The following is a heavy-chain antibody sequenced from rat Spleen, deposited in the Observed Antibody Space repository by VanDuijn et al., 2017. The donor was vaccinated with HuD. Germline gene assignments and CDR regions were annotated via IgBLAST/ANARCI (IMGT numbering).Heavy chain of an antibody. D-gene: IGHD1-12*02. V-gene: IGHV2-30*01. J-gene: IGHJ2*01. CDR3: ARSAKYYYDGSYYYVHYDY. Sequence: QVQLKESGPGLVQPSQTLSLTCTVSGFSLASYNVHWVRQPTGKGLEWMGVIWSGGSTDYSSALKSRLSISRETSKDQVLLKMNSLQTEDTAMYFCARSAKYYYDGSYYYVHYDYWGQGVMVTVSS. CDR1: GFSLASYN. CDR2: IWSGGST.